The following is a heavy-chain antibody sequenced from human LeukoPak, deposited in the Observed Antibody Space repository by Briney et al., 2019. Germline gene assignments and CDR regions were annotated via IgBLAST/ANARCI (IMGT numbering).Heavy chain of an antibody. V-gene: IGHV4-59*08. CDR3: ARAVSGRFDY. CDR2: IYYSGST. D-gene: IGHD6-19*01. CDR1: GGSMSPYH. J-gene: IGHJ4*02. Sequence: SSETLSLTCTVSGGSMSPYHWGWIRQPPGKGLEWTGYIYYSGSTNYNPSLNSRVTISVDTSKNQFSLRLSSVTAADTAIYYCARAVSGRFDYWGQGTLVTVSS.